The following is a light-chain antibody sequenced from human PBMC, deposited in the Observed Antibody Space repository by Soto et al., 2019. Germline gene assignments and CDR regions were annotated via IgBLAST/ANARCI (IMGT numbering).Light chain of an antibody. CDR1: QSINNW. V-gene: IGKV1-5*03. CDR3: QQYITYPWT. Sequence: DIQMTQSPSTLSASVGDRVTITCRASQSINNWLAWYQQKPGKAPKLLIYKASSLESGVPSRFGGSGSGTEFTLSISSLQSDDFATYYCQQYITYPWTFGQGTKV. CDR2: KAS. J-gene: IGKJ1*01.